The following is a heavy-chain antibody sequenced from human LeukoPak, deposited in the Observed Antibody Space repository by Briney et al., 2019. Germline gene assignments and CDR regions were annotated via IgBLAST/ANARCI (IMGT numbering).Heavy chain of an antibody. CDR3: ARGGRGSGSYRGLIDY. CDR1: GFTFSSYS. Sequence: GGTLRLSCAASGFTFSSYSMNWVRQAQGKGLEQVSSISSSSSYIYYADSVKGGFTISRDNAKNSLYLQMNSLRAEDTAVYYCARGGRGSGSYRGLIDYWGQGTLVTVSS. V-gene: IGHV3-21*01. CDR2: ISSSSSYI. D-gene: IGHD1-26*01. J-gene: IGHJ4*02.